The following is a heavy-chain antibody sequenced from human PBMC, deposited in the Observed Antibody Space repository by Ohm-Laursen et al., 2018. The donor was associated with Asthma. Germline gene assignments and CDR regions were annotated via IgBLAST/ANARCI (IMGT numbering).Heavy chain of an antibody. Sequence: SLRLSCSASGFSFSSYAMHWVRQAPGKGLECVALISCDGSSESYADSVKGRFTISRDNSKNTLHLDMNSLRAEDTAVYHCAKGIVPVYYYGLDVWGQGATVTVSS. CDR2: ISCDGSSE. J-gene: IGHJ6*02. CDR1: GFSFSSYA. CDR3: AKGIVPVYYYGLDV. D-gene: IGHD2-2*01. V-gene: IGHV3-30*18.